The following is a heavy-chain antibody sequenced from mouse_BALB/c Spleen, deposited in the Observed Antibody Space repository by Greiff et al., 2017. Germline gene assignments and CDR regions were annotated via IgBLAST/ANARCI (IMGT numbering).Heavy chain of an antibody. CDR1: GYSFTSYY. Sequence: VKLMESGPELVKPGASVKISCKASGYSFTSYYIHWVKQRPGQGLEWIGWIFPGSGNTKYNEKFKGKATLTADTSSSTAYMQLSSLTSEDSAVYFCARRGNYDAMDYWGQGTSVTVSS. CDR2: IFPGSGNT. J-gene: IGHJ4*01. V-gene: IGHV1-66*01. D-gene: IGHD2-1*01. CDR3: ARRGNYDAMDY.